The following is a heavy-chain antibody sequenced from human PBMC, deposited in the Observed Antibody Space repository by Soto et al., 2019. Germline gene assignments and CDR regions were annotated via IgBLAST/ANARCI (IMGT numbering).Heavy chain of an antibody. J-gene: IGHJ4*01. CDR1: GFTFSDYA. V-gene: IGHV3-30*03. CDR2: VSHDGRNT. D-gene: IGHD6-19*01. CDR3: AEGWRQWRVTTDLNY. Sequence: VQLVESGGGVVQPGRSLRLSCAASGFTFSDYAMHWVRQAPGKGLEWVAVVSHDGRNTHYADSVKGRFTIPRDSPKNKVSLNTPSLRADGLGVYYCAEGWRQWRVTTDLNYWGQGALVTVSS.